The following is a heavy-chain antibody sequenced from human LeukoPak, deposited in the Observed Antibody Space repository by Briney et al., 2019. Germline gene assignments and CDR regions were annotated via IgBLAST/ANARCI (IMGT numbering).Heavy chain of an antibody. CDR1: GYTLTELS. J-gene: IGHJ4*02. V-gene: IGHV1-24*01. CDR3: ATDLQNYSGYDPLL. Sequence: ASVKVSCKVSGYTLTELSMHWVRQAPGTGREGTGGVDPEDGETIYAQKFQGRVTMTEDTSTDTAYMELSSLRSEDTAVYYCATDLQNYSGYDPLLWGQGTLVTVSS. CDR2: VDPEDGET. D-gene: IGHD5-12*01.